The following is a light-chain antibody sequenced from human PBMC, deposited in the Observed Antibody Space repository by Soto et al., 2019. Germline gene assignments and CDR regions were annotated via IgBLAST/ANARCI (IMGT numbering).Light chain of an antibody. CDR3: QVWDSSSAHVV. V-gene: IGLV3-21*02. J-gene: IGLJ2*01. CDR2: DDS. CDR1: NIGSQT. Sequence: SYVLTQPPSVSVAPRQTARIACGGDNIGSQTVHWYQQKPGQAPVLVVYDDSARPSGIPERFSGSNSGNTATLTISRVEAGDEADYYCQVWDSSSAHVVFGGGTKVTVL.